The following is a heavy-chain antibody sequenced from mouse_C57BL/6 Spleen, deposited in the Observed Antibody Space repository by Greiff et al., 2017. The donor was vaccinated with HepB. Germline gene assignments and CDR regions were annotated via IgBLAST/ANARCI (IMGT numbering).Heavy chain of an antibody. CDR3: ARRTLPYAMDY. D-gene: IGHD1-1*01. V-gene: IGHV1-69*01. CDR1: GYTFTSYW. J-gene: IGHJ4*01. Sequence: QQSCKASGYTFTSYWMHWVKQRPGQGLEWIGEIDPSDSYTNYNQKFKGKSTLTVDKSSSTAYMQLSSLTSEDSAVYYCARRTLPYAMDYWGQGTSITVSS. CDR2: IDPSDSYT.